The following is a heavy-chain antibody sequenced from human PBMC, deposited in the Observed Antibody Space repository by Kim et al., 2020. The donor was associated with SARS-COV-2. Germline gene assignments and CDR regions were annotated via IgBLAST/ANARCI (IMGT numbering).Heavy chain of an antibody. CDR2: IYHSGST. J-gene: IGHJ4*02. D-gene: IGHD6-6*01. CDR3: ATGGGIAARPLVY. Sequence: SETLSLTCAVYGGSFSGYYCSWIRQPPGKGLEWIGEIYHSGSTNYNPSLKSRVTISVDTSKNQFSLKLSSVTAADTAVYYCATGGGIAARPLVYWGQVTL. CDR1: GGSFSGYY. V-gene: IGHV4-34*01.